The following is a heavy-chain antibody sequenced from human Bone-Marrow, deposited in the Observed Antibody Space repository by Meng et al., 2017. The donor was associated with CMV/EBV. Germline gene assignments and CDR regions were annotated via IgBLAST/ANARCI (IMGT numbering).Heavy chain of an antibody. CDR2: ISSGSSYI. V-gene: IGHV3-21*01. CDR3: AKDVIAAAGTPFYFDY. CDR1: GFTFSSYT. J-gene: IGHJ4*02. D-gene: IGHD6-13*01. Sequence: ESLKISCAASGFTFSSYTMNWVRQAPGKGLEWVSSISSGSSYIFYADSVKGRFTISRDNAKNSLYLQMDSLRAEDTAVYYCAKDVIAAAGTPFYFDYWGQGSRVTVSS.